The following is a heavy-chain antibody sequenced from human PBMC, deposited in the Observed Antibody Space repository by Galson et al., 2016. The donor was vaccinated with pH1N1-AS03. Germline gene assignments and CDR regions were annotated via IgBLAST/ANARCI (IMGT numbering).Heavy chain of an antibody. CDR3: SRATRDNWCEQGFYFDY. Sequence: TLSLTCTVSGGSISSNNYLWSWVRQPPGKGLEWIGYIYYTGSTDYNPSLKSRVTMSIDTSKNQFSLKLTSLTAADTAVYYCSRATRDNWCEQGFYFDYWGQGTLVTVSS. D-gene: IGHD1-1*01. V-gene: IGHV4-30-4*01. CDR2: IYYTGST. CDR1: GGSISSNNYL. J-gene: IGHJ4*02.